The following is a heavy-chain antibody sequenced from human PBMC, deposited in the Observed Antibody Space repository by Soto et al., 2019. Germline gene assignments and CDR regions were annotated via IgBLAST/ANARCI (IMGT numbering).Heavy chain of an antibody. CDR1: GFTFSSYS. J-gene: IGHJ5*02. CDR2: ISGSGGST. D-gene: IGHD2-2*01. Sequence: HPGGSLRLSCAASGFTFSSYSMSWVRQAPGKGLEWVSAISGSGGSTYYADSVKGRFTISRDNSKNTLYLQMNSLRAEDTAVYYCAKNFVVVPAAILTWGQATLVTVSS. CDR3: AKNFVVVPAAILT. V-gene: IGHV3-23*01.